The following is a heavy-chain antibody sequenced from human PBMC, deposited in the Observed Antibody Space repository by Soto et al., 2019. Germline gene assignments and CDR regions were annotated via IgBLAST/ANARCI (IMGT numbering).Heavy chain of an antibody. J-gene: IGHJ4*01. Sequence: HVQLVQSGAEVRKPGASVKVACTASGYAFTDYFIHWVRQAPGQGLERMGWINPATVGTVFAESVQSRVNMARDTPVHTANMELSSLRSGDTALYYCARSPQYSASLEFDYWGNGTLVAVSA. V-gene: IGHV1-2*02. CDR3: ARSPQYSASLEFDY. CDR2: INPATVGT. CDR1: GYAFTDYF. D-gene: IGHD1-1*01.